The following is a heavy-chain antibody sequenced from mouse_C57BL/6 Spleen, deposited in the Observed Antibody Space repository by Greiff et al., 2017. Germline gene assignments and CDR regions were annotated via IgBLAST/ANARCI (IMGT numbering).Heavy chain of an antibody. J-gene: IGHJ4*01. D-gene: IGHD2-4*01. CDR2: SYPRSGNT. CDR1: GYTFTSYG. Sequence: QVQLKASGAELARPGASVKLSCKASGYTFTSYGISWVKQRTGQGLEWIGESYPRSGNTYYNEKFKGKATLTAEQSSSTAYMELRSLTSEDSAVYFCARGGYDSTYYAMDYWGQGTSVTVSS. V-gene: IGHV1-81*01. CDR3: ARGGYDSTYYAMDY.